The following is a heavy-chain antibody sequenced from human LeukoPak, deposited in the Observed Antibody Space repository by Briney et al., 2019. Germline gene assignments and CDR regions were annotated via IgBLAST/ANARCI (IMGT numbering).Heavy chain of an antibody. CDR3: ARPTRYCSSTSCYLGNWFDP. Sequence: ASVKVSCKTSGYTFTDSYIHWVRQAPGQGLEWMGWINPNSGGTNYAQKFQGRVTMTRDTSISTAYMELSRLRSDDTAVYYCARPTRYCSSTSCYLGNWFDPWGQGTLVTVSS. V-gene: IGHV1-2*02. CDR2: INPNSGGT. CDR1: GYTFTDSY. J-gene: IGHJ5*02. D-gene: IGHD2-2*01.